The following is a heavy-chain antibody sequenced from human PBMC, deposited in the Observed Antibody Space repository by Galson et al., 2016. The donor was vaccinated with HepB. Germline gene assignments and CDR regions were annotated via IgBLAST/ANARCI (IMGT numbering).Heavy chain of an antibody. CDR2: ILPMFGTA. CDR1: GGTFSNYA. CDR3: ARDRYCTARNCHADFDY. D-gene: IGHD2-8*02. J-gene: IGHJ4*02. V-gene: IGHV1-69*13. Sequence: SVKVSCKASGGTFSNYAISWLRQAPGQGPEWMGGILPMFGTANYAPKFQGRVTFTADATTSTAYMELSSLRSDDTAVYYCARDRYCTARNCHADFDYWGQGPLVTVSS.